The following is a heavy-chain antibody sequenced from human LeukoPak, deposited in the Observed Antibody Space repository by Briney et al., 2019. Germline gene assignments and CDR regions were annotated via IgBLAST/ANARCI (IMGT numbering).Heavy chain of an antibody. D-gene: IGHD6-19*01. J-gene: IGHJ4*02. CDR3: ARKYDSGWYDY. CDR2: IYYTGST. V-gene: IGHV4-28*01. CDR1: GYSISSSDW. Sequence: KPSDTLSLTCTVSGYSISSSDWWAWIRQSPGKGLEWIGYIYYTGSTYYNPSLKSRATMSVDTSKNQFSLKLSSMTAVDTAVYYCARKYDSGWYDYWGQGILVTVSS.